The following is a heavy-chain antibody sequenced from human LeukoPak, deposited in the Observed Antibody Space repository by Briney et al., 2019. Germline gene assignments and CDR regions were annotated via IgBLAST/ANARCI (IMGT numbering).Heavy chain of an antibody. V-gene: IGHV4-39*01. CDR3: ARLSLIFGWFDP. CDR2: IYYSGIT. J-gene: IGHJ5*02. D-gene: IGHD3-10*01. Sequence: PSETLPLTCTVSGGSISSSSYYWGWIRQPPGKGLEWIGSIYYSGITYYNPSLKSRVTISVDTSKNQFSLKLSSVTAADTAVYYCARLSLIFGWFDPWGQGTLVTVSS. CDR1: GGSISSSSYY.